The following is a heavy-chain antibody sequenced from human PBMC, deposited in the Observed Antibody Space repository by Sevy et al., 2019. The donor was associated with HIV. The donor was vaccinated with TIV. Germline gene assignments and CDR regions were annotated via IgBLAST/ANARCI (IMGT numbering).Heavy chain of an antibody. D-gene: IGHD6-13*01. V-gene: IGHV5-10-1*01. J-gene: IGHJ4*02. Sequence: GKSLKISCKGSGYSFTSYWISWMRQMPGKGLQWMGRIDPSHSYTNDSPSFQGHVTISADKSISTAYLQWSSLKGSDTAMYYCASHTEYSSSLARDYWGQGTQVTVSS. CDR2: IDPSHSYT. CDR1: GYSFTSYW. CDR3: ASHTEYSSSLARDY.